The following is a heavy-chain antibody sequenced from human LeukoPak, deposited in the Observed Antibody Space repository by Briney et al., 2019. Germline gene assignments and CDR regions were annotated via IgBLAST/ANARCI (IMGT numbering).Heavy chain of an antibody. CDR1: GGTFSSYA. V-gene: IGHV1-69*06. CDR3: ARDRWPVTRIHYYYSMDV. D-gene: IGHD4-17*01. Sequence: SVKVSCKASGGTFSSYAISWVRQAPGQGLEWMGGIVPIYGTTNYAQKFQARVTITADTSTSTAYMELSSLTSEDTAVYYCARDRWPVTRIHYYYSMDVWGKGTTVTVSS. J-gene: IGHJ6*03. CDR2: IVPIYGTT.